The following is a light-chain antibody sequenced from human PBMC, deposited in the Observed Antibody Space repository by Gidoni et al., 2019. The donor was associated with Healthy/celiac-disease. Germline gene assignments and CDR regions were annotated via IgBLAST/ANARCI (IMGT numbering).Light chain of an antibody. V-gene: IGKV3-11*01. CDR1: QSVSSY. J-gene: IGKJ2*01. CDR2: DAS. Sequence: EIVLTQSPATLSLSPGERATLSCRASQSVSSYLAWYQQKPGQAPRLLIYDASNRATGIPARFSGSGSGTDCTLTISSLEPKDFAVYYCQQRSNWPYTFGQGTKLEIK. CDR3: QQRSNWPYT.